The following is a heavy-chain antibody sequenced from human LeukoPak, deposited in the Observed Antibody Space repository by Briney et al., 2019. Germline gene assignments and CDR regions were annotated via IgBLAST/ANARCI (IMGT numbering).Heavy chain of an antibody. J-gene: IGHJ4*02. CDR1: GFTFSSYA. CDR2: ISASGGST. V-gene: IGHV3-23*01. D-gene: IGHD1/OR15-1a*01. CDR3: AKGYTWNNIRLLDY. Sequence: GGSLRLSCAASGFTFSSYAMSWVRQAPGKGLEWVSAISASGGSTYYADSVKGRFTISRGNSKNTLYLRMNSLRAEDTAVYYCAKGYTWNNIRLLDYWGQGTLVTVSS.